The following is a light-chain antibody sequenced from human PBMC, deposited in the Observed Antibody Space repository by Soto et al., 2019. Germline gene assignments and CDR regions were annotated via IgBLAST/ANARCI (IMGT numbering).Light chain of an antibody. V-gene: IGKV3-11*01. J-gene: IGKJ3*01. CDR3: QQRSKWPPT. Sequence: EIVLTQSPATLSLSPGERATLSCRASQSISSYLAWYQQKPGQAPRLLIYDASNRATGIPARFSGSGSGTDFTLTIISLDPEDFAVYYCQQRSKWPPTFGPGTQVDLK. CDR1: QSISSY. CDR2: DAS.